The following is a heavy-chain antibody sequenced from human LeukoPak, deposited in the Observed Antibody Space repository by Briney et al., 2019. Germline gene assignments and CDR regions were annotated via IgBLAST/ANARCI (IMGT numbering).Heavy chain of an antibody. V-gene: IGHV4-59*08. Sequence: SETLSLTCTVSGGSISIYYWSWIRQPPGKGLEWIGYIYYSGSTNYNPSLKSRVTISVDTSKNQFSLKLSSVTAADTAVYYCARHSSGWYLVFDYWGQGTLVTVSS. CDR3: ARHSSGWYLVFDY. D-gene: IGHD6-19*01. CDR2: IYYSGST. CDR1: GGSISIYY. J-gene: IGHJ4*02.